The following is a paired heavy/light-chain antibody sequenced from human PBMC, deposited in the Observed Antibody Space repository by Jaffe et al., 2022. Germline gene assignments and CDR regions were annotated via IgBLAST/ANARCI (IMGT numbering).Light chain of an antibody. CDR2: EVT. CDR3: SSYTVSNTVV. CDR1: SSDVGAYNY. Sequence: QSALTQSPSASGSPGQSVTISCTGSSSDVGAYNYVSWYQQYPGKAPKLMIYEVTKRPSGVPDRFSGSKSANTASLTVSGLQAEDEADYYCSSYTVSNTVVFGGGTKLTVL. J-gene: IGLJ2*01. V-gene: IGLV2-8*01.
Heavy chain of an antibody. V-gene: IGHV4-39*02. J-gene: IGHJ4*02. D-gene: IGHD5-18*01. CDR3: ARGFPWLRTALY. CDR2: IHYSGTT. CDR1: GASISSSSVY. Sequence: QLQLQESGPGLVKTSETLSLTCTVSGASISSSSVYWGWIRQPPGKGLEWIGTIHYSGTTTYNPSLKSRATMSIDTSKNHLSLKLTSVTAADTAVYYCARGFPWLRTALYWGQGTLVTVSS.